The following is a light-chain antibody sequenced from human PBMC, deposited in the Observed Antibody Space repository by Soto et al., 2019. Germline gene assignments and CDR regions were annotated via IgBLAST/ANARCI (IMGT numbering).Light chain of an antibody. CDR2: RVN. J-gene: IGLJ2*01. V-gene: IGLV1-44*01. CDR1: NSNLGSNP. CDR3: SAWDDSIFGPV. Sequence: QSVLTQPPSASGTPGQRVTISCSGGNSNLGSNPVNWYLHLPGTAPKLLIYRVNQRPSGVPDRFSGSKSGTSASLAISGLQSEDEADYFCSAWDDSIFGPVFGGGTKVTVL.